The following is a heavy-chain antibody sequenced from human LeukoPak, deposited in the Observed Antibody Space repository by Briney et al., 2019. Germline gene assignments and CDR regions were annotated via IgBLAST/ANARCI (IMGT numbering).Heavy chain of an antibody. D-gene: IGHD5-24*01. V-gene: IGHV3-23*01. CDR1: GFTFSSYA. Sequence: PGGSLRLSCAASGFTFSSYAMSWVRQAPGKGLEWVSAISGSGGSTYYADSVKGRFTISRDNSKNTLYLQMNSLRAEDTAVYYCAKVGRAEVATNPYYFDYWGQGTLVTVSS. CDR3: AKVGRAEVATNPYYFDY. J-gene: IGHJ4*02. CDR2: ISGSGGST.